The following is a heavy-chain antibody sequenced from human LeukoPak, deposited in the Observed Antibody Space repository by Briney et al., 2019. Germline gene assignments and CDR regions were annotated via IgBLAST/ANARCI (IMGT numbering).Heavy chain of an antibody. V-gene: IGHV1-18*04. D-gene: IGHD3-10*01. CDR1: GYTFTRYG. CDR2: ISAYNGIT. CDR3: ARDQGWFGESAANDY. Sequence: ASVKVSCKASGYTFTRYGISWVRQTPGQGLEGMGWISAYNGITNYAQKLQGRVTMTTDTSTSTAYMELRSLRSDDTAVYYCARDQGWFGESAANDYWGQGTLVTVSS. J-gene: IGHJ4*02.